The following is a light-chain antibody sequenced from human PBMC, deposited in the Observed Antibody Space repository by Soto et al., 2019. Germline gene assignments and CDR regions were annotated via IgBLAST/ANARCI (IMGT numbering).Light chain of an antibody. CDR2: DVS. CDR3: CSYRRNSSTLYV. CDR1: SSDVGDYNY. J-gene: IGLJ1*01. V-gene: IGLV2-14*03. Sequence: GSPGQSITISCTGTSSDVGDYNYVSWYQQHPGKAPKLLIYDVSNRPSGVSNRFSGSKSGNTASLTISGLQAEDEADFYCCSYRRNSSTLYVFGTGTQLTVL.